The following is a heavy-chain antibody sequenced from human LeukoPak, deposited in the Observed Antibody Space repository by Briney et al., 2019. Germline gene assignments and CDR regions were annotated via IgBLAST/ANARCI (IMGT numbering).Heavy chain of an antibody. D-gene: IGHD6-19*01. J-gene: IGHJ3*02. CDR3: ARQGWLGDAFDI. CDR2: IYPGDSDT. V-gene: IGHV5-51*01. CDR1: GYSFTSYW. Sequence: GLSLNISCPGSGYSFTSYWIGWVRQMPGKGLEWMGIIYPGDSDTRYSPSFQGQVTISADKSISTAYLKWSSVKASDTAMYYCARQGWLGDAFDIWGQGTMVTVSS.